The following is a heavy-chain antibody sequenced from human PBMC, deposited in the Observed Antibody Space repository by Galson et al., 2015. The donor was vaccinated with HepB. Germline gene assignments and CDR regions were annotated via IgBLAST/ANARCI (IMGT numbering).Heavy chain of an antibody. D-gene: IGHD2-2*01. Sequence: ETLSLTCTVSGGSISSYYWSWIRQPPGRGLEWIGYIYYSGSTNYNPSLKSRVTISVDTSKNQFSLKLSSVTAADTAVYYCARRGMGYCSSTSPCFWSGYSFHDAFDIWGQGTMVTVSS. V-gene: IGHV4-59*08. CDR1: GGSISSYY. CDR2: IYYSGST. CDR3: ARRGMGYCSSTSPCFWSGYSFHDAFDI. J-gene: IGHJ3*02.